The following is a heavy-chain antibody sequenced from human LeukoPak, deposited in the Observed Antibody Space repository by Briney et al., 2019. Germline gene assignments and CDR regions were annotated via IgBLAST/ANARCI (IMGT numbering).Heavy chain of an antibody. CDR2: INPNSGDT. CDR3: ARVQGYCSDGRCLF. Sequence: ASVKVSCKASGYTFTGYYMHWVRQAPGQGLEWMGWINPNSGDTDYAQKFKDRVTMTRDTSITTAYMELTRLTSDDTAVYYCARVQGYCSDGRCLFWGQGTLVTVSS. J-gene: IGHJ4*02. V-gene: IGHV1-2*02. D-gene: IGHD2-15*01. CDR1: GYTFTGYY.